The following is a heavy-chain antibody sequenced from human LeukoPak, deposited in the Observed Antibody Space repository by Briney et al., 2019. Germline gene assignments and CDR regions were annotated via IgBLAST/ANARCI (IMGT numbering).Heavy chain of an antibody. J-gene: IGHJ4*02. D-gene: IGHD2-15*01. CDR2: ITASGDST. CDR1: GFTLSNYV. CDR3: ARRDIVVGVSASDY. V-gene: IGHV3-23*01. Sequence: GDSLRLSCSASGFTLSNYVMLCVRQARGRGREWVSGITASGDSTYYGDYVKGRFTMSRDNSKNTVYLQMNSLRVDDTAVYFCARRDIVVGVSASDYWGQGTPVTVSS.